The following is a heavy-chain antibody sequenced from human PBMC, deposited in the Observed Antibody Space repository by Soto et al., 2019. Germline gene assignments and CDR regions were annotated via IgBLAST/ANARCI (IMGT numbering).Heavy chain of an antibody. CDR2: ITSGSSSK. CDR1: GFTFSNYA. D-gene: IGHD2-2*01. Sequence: PGGSLRLSCAASGFTFSNYAVSWVRQAPGKGLEWVSDITSGSSSKYYADSVKGRFTISRDNAKKSVYLQMNSLRDEDTAVYYCVRDLGCISTSCHAHFDFWGQGTLVTVSS. V-gene: IGHV3-48*02. CDR3: VRDLGCISTSCHAHFDF. J-gene: IGHJ4*02.